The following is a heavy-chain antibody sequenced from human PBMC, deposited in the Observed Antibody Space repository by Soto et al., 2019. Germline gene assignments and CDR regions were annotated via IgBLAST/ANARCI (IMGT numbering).Heavy chain of an antibody. CDR2: IYYSGST. CDR1: GGSISSSSYY. J-gene: IGHJ4*02. Sequence: QLQLQESGPGLVKPSETLSLTCTVSGGSISSSSYYWGWIRQPPGKGLEWIGSIYYSGSTYYNPSLKSRVTISVDTSKNQFSLKLSSVTAADTAVYYCATRILTGYPRNFDYWGQGTLVTVSS. CDR3: ATRILTGYPRNFDY. V-gene: IGHV4-39*01. D-gene: IGHD3-9*01.